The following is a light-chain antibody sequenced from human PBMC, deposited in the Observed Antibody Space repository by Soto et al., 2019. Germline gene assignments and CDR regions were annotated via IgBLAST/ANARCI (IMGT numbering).Light chain of an antibody. V-gene: IGLV3-1*01. CDR2: HDS. J-gene: IGLJ2*01. CDR3: QAWDSSTVV. Sequence: SYELTQPPSVSVSPGQTASITCSGDKLGDKYACWYQRKPGQSPVLVIYHDSKRPSGIPERFSGSNSGNTATLTISGTQAMDEADYYCQAWDSSTVVFGGGTQLTVL. CDR1: KLGDKY.